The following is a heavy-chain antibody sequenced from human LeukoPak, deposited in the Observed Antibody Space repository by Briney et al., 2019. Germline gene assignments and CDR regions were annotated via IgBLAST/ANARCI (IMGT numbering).Heavy chain of an antibody. CDR3: ARDRDYYGSGSYYNIFDY. J-gene: IGHJ4*02. V-gene: IGHV3-33*01. D-gene: IGHD3-10*01. Sequence: GGSLRLSCAASGFTFSSYGMHWVRQAPGKGLEWVAVIWYDGSNKYYADSVKGRFTISRDNSKNTLYLQMNSLRAEDTAVYYCARDRDYYGSGSYYNIFDYWGQGTLVTVSS. CDR1: GFTFSSYG. CDR2: IWYDGSNK.